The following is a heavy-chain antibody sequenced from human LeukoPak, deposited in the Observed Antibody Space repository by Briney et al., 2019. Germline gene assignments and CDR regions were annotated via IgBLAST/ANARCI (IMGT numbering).Heavy chain of an antibody. CDR3: ARGSTDYRYYYYYMDV. CDR1: GGSFSGYY. J-gene: IGHJ6*03. D-gene: IGHD4-11*01. V-gene: IGHV4-34*01. CDR2: INHSGST. Sequence: SETLSLTCAVYGGSFSGYYWSWIRQPPGKGLEWIGEINHSGSTNYNPSLKSRVTISVDTSKSQFSLKLSSVTAADTAVYYCARGSTDYRYYYYYMDVWGKGTTVTVSS.